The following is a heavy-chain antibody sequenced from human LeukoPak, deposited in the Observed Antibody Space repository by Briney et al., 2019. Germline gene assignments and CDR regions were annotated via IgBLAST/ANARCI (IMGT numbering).Heavy chain of an antibody. D-gene: IGHD5-18*01. CDR3: ARDFDARESYGLGY. CDR2: IYSSGHT. Sequence: SETLSLTCTVSGGSISTYYWSWIRQPPGKGLEWIAYIYSSGHTNYNPSLKGRVTISVDTSKNQFSLKVNSVTAADTAVYYCARDFDARESYGLGYWGQGTLVTVSS. CDR1: GGSISTYY. J-gene: IGHJ4*02. V-gene: IGHV4-59*12.